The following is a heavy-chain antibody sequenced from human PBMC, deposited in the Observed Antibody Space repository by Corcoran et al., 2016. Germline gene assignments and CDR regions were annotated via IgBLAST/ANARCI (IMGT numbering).Heavy chain of an antibody. CDR1: GFTFSGSA. V-gene: IGHV3-73*02. D-gene: IGHD6-6*01. J-gene: IGHJ3*02. Sequence: EVQLVESGGGLVQPGGSPKLSCAASGFTFSGSAMHWVRQASGKGLEWVGRIRSKANSYATAYAASVKGRFTISRDDSKNTAYLQMNSLKTEDTAMYYCVSSSSAFDIWGQGTMVTVSS. CDR3: VSSSSAFDI. CDR2: IRSKANSYAT.